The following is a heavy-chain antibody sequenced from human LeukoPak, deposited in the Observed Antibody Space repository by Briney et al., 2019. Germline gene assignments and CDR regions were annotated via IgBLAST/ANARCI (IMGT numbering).Heavy chain of an antibody. V-gene: IGHV1-46*01. CDR1: GYTFTSYY. Sequence: GASVKVSCKASGYTFTSYYMHWVRQAPGQGREWMGIINPSGGSTSYAQKFQGRVTMTRDTSISTAYMELSRLRSDDTAVYYCARGYYDFWSGYYYYYMDVWGKGTTVTVSS. CDR3: ARGYYDFWSGYYYYYMDV. J-gene: IGHJ6*03. D-gene: IGHD3-3*01. CDR2: INPSGGST.